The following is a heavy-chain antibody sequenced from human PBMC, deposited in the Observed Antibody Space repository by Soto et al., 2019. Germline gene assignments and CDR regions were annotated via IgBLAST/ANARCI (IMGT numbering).Heavy chain of an antibody. CDR3: ARDQSFDRSYYYGIDV. J-gene: IGHJ6*02. CDR2: ISYSGST. Sequence: SQTLSLTCTVSGGSISSHYWTWVRRPPGKGLEWIGYISYSGSTEYNPSLKSRFSISIDTSKNQFSLTVTSLTAADAAVYYCARDQSFDRSYYYGIDVWGQGTTVTVSS. D-gene: IGHD3-10*01. CDR1: GGSISSHY. V-gene: IGHV4-59*11.